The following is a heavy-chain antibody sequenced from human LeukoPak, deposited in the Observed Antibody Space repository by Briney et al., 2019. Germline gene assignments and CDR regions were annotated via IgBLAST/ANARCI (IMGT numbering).Heavy chain of an antibody. Sequence: GGSLRLSCAASGFTFSNAWMSWVRQAPGKGLEWVGRIKSKTDGGTTDYAAPVKGRFTTSRDDSKNTLYLQMNSLKTEDTAVYYCTTDILVVAITSRGRDYWGAFDIWGQGTMVTVSS. CDR1: GFTFSNAW. J-gene: IGHJ3*02. D-gene: IGHD3-22*01. V-gene: IGHV3-15*01. CDR2: IKSKTDGGTT. CDR3: TTDILVVAITSRGRDYWGAFDI.